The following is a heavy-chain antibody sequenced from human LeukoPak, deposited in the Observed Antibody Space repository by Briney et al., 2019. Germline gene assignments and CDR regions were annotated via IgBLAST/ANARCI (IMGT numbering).Heavy chain of an antibody. CDR1: GGSFSGYY. CDR3: ARVPLPPDSGSYYSYYYGMDV. Sequence: PSETLSLTCAVYGGSFSGYYWSWIRQPPGKGLEWIGEINHSGSTNYNPSLKSRVTISVDTSKNQFSLKLSSVTAADTAVYYCARVPLPPDSGSYYSYYYGMDVWGQGTTVTVSS. J-gene: IGHJ6*02. V-gene: IGHV4-34*01. D-gene: IGHD1-26*01. CDR2: INHSGST.